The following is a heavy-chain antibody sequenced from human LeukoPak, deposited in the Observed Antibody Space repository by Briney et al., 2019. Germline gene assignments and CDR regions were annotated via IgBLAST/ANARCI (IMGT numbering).Heavy chain of an antibody. V-gene: IGHV1-2*02. J-gene: IGHJ4*02. D-gene: IGHD1-26*01. CDR3: ARFSGSSNFDY. CDR2: IYPNSGGT. Sequence: ASVKVSCRASGYTFSGYFMHWVRQAPGQGLEWMGWIYPNSGGTKYAQKFQGRVTMTRDTSISTIYMELSSLRSDDTAVCYCARFSGSSNFDYWGQGTLVTVSS. CDR1: GYTFSGYF.